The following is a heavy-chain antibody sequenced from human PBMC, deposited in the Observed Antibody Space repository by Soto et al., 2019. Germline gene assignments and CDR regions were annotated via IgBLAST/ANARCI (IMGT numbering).Heavy chain of an antibody. Sequence: QVQLVQSGAEVKKPGSSVKVSCKASGGTFSSYAISWVRQAPGQGLEWMGGIIPIFGTANYAQEFQGRVTITADESTSTAYMELSSLRSEDTAVYYCARSQGGSSSWYSVFRNCGMDVWGKGTTVTVSS. V-gene: IGHV1-69*01. D-gene: IGHD6-13*01. CDR2: IIPIFGTA. CDR1: GGTFSSYA. CDR3: ARSQGGSSSWYSVFRNCGMDV. J-gene: IGHJ6*04.